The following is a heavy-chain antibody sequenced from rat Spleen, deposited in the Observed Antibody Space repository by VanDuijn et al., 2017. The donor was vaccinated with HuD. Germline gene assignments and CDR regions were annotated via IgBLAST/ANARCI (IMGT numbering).Heavy chain of an antibody. V-gene: IGHV5-46*01. CDR2: ISYDGSSI. J-gene: IGHJ2*01. CDR3: TRGGYFRH. CDR1: GFTFSSFP. D-gene: IGHD2-5*01. Sequence: EVQLVESGGGLLQPGRSMKLSCAASGFTFSSFPMAWVRQAPTKGLEWVAIISYDGSSIYYRDSVKGRFTISRDNAKSTLHLQMNSPTSEDTATYYCTRGGYFRHWGQGVMVTVSS.